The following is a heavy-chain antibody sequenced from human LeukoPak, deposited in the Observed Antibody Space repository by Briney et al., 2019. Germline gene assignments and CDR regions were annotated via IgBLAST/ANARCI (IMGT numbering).Heavy chain of an antibody. V-gene: IGHV1-46*01. D-gene: IGHD6-19*01. J-gene: IGHJ4*02. CDR1: GYTFTSHY. Sequence: ASVTVSCKAFGYTFTSHYLHWVRQAPGQGLEWMVMIYPSGGTTGYPQKFQGRVTMTRDTSTSTVYMEVSSLRSEDTAVYFCARDGLAGTFYFDYWGQGTLVTVSS. CDR2: IYPSGGTT. CDR3: ARDGLAGTFYFDY.